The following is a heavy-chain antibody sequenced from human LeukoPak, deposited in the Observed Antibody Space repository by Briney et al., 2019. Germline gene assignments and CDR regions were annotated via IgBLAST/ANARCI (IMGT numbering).Heavy chain of an antibody. D-gene: IGHD3-16*02. Sequence: PSETLSLTCAVYGGSFSGYYWSWIRQPPGKGLEWIGEINHSGSTNYNPSLKSRVTISVDTSKNQFSLKLSSVTAADTAVYYCATYDYVWGSYRKRVSYFDYWGQGTLVTVSS. J-gene: IGHJ4*02. V-gene: IGHV4-34*01. CDR2: INHSGST. CDR1: GGSFSGYY. CDR3: ATYDYVWGSYRKRVSYFDY.